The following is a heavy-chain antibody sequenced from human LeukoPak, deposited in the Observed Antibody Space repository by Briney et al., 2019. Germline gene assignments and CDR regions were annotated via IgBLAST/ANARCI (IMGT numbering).Heavy chain of an antibody. CDR1: GGSFSGYY. D-gene: IGHD6-19*01. V-gene: IGHV4-34*01. J-gene: IGHJ4*02. CDR2: INHSGST. Sequence: PSETLSLTCAVYGGSFSGYYWSWIRQPPGKGLEWIGEINHSGSTNYNPSLKSRVTISVDTSKNQFSLRLSSVTAADTAVYYCAGSGWFSGLLNYWGQGTLVTVSS. CDR3: AGSGWFSGLLNY.